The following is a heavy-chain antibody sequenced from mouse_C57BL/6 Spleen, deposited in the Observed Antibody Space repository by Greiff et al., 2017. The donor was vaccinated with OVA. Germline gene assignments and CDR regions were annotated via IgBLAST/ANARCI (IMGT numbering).Heavy chain of an antibody. CDR2: IHPNSGST. J-gene: IGHJ1*03. V-gene: IGHV1-64*01. CDR1: GYTFTSYW. CDR3: ARGDGNYWYFDV. D-gene: IGHD2-1*01. Sequence: QVQLQQPGAELVKPGASVKLSCKASGYTFTSYWMHWVKQRPGQGLEWIGMIHPNSGSTNYNEKFKSKATLTVDKSSSTAYMQLSSLTSEDSAVYYCARGDGNYWYFDVWGTGTTVTVSS.